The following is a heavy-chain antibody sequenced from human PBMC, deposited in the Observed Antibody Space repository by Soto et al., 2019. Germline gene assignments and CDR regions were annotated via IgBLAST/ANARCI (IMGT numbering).Heavy chain of an antibody. CDR3: ARVLSLLGWSVASTGDAFDI. CDR1: GYTFTSYG. V-gene: IGHV1-18*01. Sequence: ASVKVSCKASGYTFTSYGISWVRQAPGQGLEWMGWISAYNGNTNYAQKLQGRVTMTTDTSTSTAYMELRSLRSDDTAVYYCARVLSLLGWSVASTGDAFDIWGQGTMVTVSS. D-gene: IGHD3-3*01. CDR2: ISAYNGNT. J-gene: IGHJ3*02.